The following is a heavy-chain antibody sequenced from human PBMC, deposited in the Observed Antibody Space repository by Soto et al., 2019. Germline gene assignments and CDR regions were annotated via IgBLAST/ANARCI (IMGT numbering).Heavy chain of an antibody. J-gene: IGHJ4*02. V-gene: IGHV1-18*01. D-gene: IGHD1-26*01. Sequence: QVLLVQSGAEVKKPGASVKVACKASGYTFTNYGISWVRQAPGQGLEWLGWISTYNGERDFAQKVQGRVTMTTDTSTTTAYMELRSLRSDDTAVYYCARSRAGGTWEQYPSFYFDYWGQGALVTVSS. CDR2: ISTYNGER. CDR3: ARSRAGGTWEQYPSFYFDY. CDR1: GYTFTNYG.